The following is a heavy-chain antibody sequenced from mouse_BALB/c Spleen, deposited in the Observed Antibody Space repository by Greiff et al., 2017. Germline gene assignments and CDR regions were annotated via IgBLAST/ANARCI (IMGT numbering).Heavy chain of an antibody. V-gene: IGHV1-22*01. CDR1: GYTFTDYE. Sequence: VQLQQSGAELVRPGASVTLSCKASGYTFTDYEMHWVKQSHGKSLEWIGGINPNNGGTSYNQKFKGKATLTVDKSSSTAYMELRSLTSEDSAVYYCAKGSLEAGPFAYWGQGTLVTVSA. CDR2: INPNNGGT. J-gene: IGHJ3*01. CDR3: AKGSLEAGPFAY. D-gene: IGHD1-2*01.